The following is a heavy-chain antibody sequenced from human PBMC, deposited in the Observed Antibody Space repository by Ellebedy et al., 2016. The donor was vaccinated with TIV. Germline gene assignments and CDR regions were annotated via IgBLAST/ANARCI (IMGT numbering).Heavy chain of an antibody. CDR3: ATVRGEGS. V-gene: IGHV3-30-3*01. CDR1: GFTFSSYA. Sequence: GGSLRLXXAASGFTFSSYAMHWVRLAPGKGLEWVAVISYDGSNKYYADSVKGRFTISRDNSKNTLYLQMNSLRAEDTAVYYCATVRGEGSWGQGTLVTVSS. CDR2: ISYDGSNK. D-gene: IGHD3-10*01. J-gene: IGHJ5*02.